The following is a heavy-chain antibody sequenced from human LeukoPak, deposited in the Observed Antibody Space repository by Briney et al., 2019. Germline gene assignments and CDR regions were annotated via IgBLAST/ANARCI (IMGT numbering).Heavy chain of an antibody. CDR1: GYTFSSYD. V-gene: IGHV1-18*01. CDR3: ARADYRGSFDY. J-gene: IGHJ4*02. Sequence: GASVKVSCKASGYTFSSYDISWVRQAPGQGLEWMGWISAYNGNTNYAQKLQGRVTMTTDTSTSTAYMELRSLRSDDTAVYYCARADYRGSFDYWGQGTLVTVSS. D-gene: IGHD4-11*01. CDR2: ISAYNGNT.